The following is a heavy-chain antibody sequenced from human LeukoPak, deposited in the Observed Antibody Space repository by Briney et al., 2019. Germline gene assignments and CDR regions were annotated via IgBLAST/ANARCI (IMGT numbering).Heavy chain of an antibody. CDR1: GYSFTSYW. J-gene: IGHJ5*02. CDR3: ARRSIVVVTDSWFDP. Sequence: GESLKISCKGSGYSFTSYWIGWVRQMPGKGLEWMGIIYPGDSDTRYSPSFQGQVTISADKSISTAYLQWSSLKASDTAMYYCARRSIVVVTDSWFDPWGQGTLVTVSS. D-gene: IGHD2-21*02. V-gene: IGHV5-51*01. CDR2: IYPGDSDT.